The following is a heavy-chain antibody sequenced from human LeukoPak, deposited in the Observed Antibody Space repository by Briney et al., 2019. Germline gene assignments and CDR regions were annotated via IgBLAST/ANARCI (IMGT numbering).Heavy chain of an antibody. V-gene: IGHV1-2*02. CDR3: ARDNSYYDSSGYDY. CDR1: GYTFTGYY. J-gene: IGHJ4*02. CDR2: INPNSGGT. Sequence: ASVKVSCKASGYTFTGYYMHWVRQAPGRGLEWMGWINPNSGGTNYAQKFQGRVTMTRDTSISTAYMELSRLRSDDTAVYYCARDNSYYDSSGYDYWGQGTLVTVSS. D-gene: IGHD3-22*01.